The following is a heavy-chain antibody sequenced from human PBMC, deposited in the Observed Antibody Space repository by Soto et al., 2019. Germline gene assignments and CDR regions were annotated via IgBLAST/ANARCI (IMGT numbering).Heavy chain of an antibody. CDR1: GYTFTSYG. CDR3: ARDRGSYALYY. J-gene: IGHJ4*02. CDR2: TSAYNGNT. D-gene: IGHD3-16*01. Sequence: QVQLVQSGAEVKKPGASVKVSCKASGYTFTSYGIRWVRQAPGQGLEGMGWTSAYNGNTNYVQKLQGRVTITTDTSTTTAYMELRSLRSDDTAVYYWARDRGSYALYYWRQGTLVTVSS. V-gene: IGHV1-18*01.